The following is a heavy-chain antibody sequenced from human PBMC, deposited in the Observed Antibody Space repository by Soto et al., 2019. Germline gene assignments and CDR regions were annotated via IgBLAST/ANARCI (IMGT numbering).Heavy chain of an antibody. Sequence: QITLKESGPTLVKPTQTLTLTCTFSGFSLSTSGVGVGWTRQPPGKALEWLALIYWDDDKRYSPSLKSRLTITKDTSKNQVVLTMTNMDPVDTATYYCAHLRWFGATRDYWGQGTLVTVSS. CDR2: IYWDDDK. V-gene: IGHV2-5*02. D-gene: IGHD3-10*01. CDR1: GFSLSTSGVG. CDR3: AHLRWFGATRDY. J-gene: IGHJ4*02.